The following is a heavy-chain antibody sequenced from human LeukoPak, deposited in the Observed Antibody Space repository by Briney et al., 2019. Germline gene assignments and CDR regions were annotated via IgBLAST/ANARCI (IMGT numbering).Heavy chain of an antibody. CDR2: IYHSGST. CDR3: ARAYHSSWYLNWFDP. J-gene: IGHJ5*02. D-gene: IGHD6-13*01. Sequence: SETLSLTCTVSGYSISSGYYWGWIRQPPGKGLEWIGSIYHSGSTYYNPSLKSRVTISLDTSKNQFSLKLSSVTAADTAIYYCARAYHSSWYLNWFDPWDQGTLVTVSS. CDR1: GYSISSGYY. V-gene: IGHV4-38-2*02.